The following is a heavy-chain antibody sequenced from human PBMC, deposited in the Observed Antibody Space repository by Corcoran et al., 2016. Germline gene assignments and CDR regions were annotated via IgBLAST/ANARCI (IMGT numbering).Heavy chain of an antibody. J-gene: IGHJ5*02. D-gene: IGHD3-16*01. CDR3: ARGGGAFGP. CDR2: GHYTGST. Sequence: QVQLQESGPGLVKPPETLSITCTVSGDSITSEYWSWIRQPPGKGLEWIGYGHYTGSTNYNPSLKSRVTISVDTSRNQFSLTLTSVTAADTALYYCARGGGAFGPWGQGTLVTVSS. V-gene: IGHV4-59*01. CDR1: GDSITSEY.